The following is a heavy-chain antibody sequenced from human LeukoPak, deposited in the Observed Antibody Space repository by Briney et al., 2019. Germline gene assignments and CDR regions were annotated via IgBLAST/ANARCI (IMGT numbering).Heavy chain of an antibody. CDR1: GYTFTGYY. V-gene: IGHV1-2*02. CDR2: INPNSGGT. CDR3: ARVGLYCSSTSCYGPPNWFDP. J-gene: IGHJ5*02. D-gene: IGHD2-2*01. Sequence: EASVKVSCKASGYTFTGYYMHWVRQAPGQGLEWMGWINPNSGGTNYAQKFQGRVTMTRDTSISTAYMELSRLRSDDTAVYYCARVGLYCSSTSCYGPPNWFDPWGQGTLVTVSS.